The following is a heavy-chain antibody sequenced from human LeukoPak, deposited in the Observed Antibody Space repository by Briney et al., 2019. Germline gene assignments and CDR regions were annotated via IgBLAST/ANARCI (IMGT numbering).Heavy chain of an antibody. CDR1: GYTFTSYD. J-gene: IGHJ1*01. CDR2: MNPNSGNT. Sequence: ASVKVSCKASGYTFTSYDISWVRQAAGQGLEWMGWMNPNSGNTGYAQKFKGRVTITGNTSINTAYMELSSLRSEDTAVYYCARGLRDSSGREYFQHWGQGTLVTVSS. CDR3: ARGLRDSSGREYFQH. D-gene: IGHD3-22*01. V-gene: IGHV1-8*01.